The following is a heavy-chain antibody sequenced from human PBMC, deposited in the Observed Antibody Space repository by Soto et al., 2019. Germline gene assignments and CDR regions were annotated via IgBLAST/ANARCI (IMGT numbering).Heavy chain of an antibody. V-gene: IGHV2-5*01. D-gene: IGHD5-18*01. CDR2: IYWNDDK. J-gene: IGHJ4*02. Sequence: GSGPTLVNPTHTLTLTCTFAGFSLSTSGVGVGWIRQPPGKALEWLALIYWNDDKHYGPSLGSRLTITKDTSRNQVVLRMKNMDPVDTATYYCARRIGNTIMAYFDYWGQGTLVTVSS. CDR1: GFSLSTSGVG. CDR3: ARRIGNTIMAYFDY.